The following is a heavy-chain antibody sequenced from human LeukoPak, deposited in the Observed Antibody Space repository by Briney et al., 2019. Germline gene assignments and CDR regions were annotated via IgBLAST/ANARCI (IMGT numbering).Heavy chain of an antibody. CDR3: ARHISSGFYEY. D-gene: IGHD3-22*01. CDR2: IYYSGNT. J-gene: IGHJ4*02. Sequence: PETLSLTCTVSGGSISTSSYYWGWIRQPPGKGLEWIGSIYYSGNTYYNPSLKSRVTITLDTSKNQFSLKLSSVTAADTAVYYCARHISSGFYEYWGQGTLVTVSS. CDR1: GGSISTSSYY. V-gene: IGHV4-39*01.